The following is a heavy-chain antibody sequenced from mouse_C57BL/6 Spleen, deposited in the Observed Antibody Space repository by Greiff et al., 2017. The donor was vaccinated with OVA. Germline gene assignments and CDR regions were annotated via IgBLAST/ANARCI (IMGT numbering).Heavy chain of an antibody. D-gene: IGHD2-1*01. CDR3: TRSDGNYVGWYCDV. J-gene: IGHJ1*03. CDR2: IYPGNSDT. V-gene: IGHV1-5*01. Sequence: EVQLQQSGTVLARPGASVKMSCKTSGYTFTSYWMHWVKQRPGQGLEWIGAIYPGNSDTSYNQKFKGKAKLTAVTSASTAYMELSSLTNEDSAVDYCTRSDGNYVGWYCDVWGTGTTVTVSS. CDR1: GYTFTSYW.